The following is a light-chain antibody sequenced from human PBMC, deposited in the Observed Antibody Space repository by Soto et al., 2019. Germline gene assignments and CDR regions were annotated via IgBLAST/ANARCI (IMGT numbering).Light chain of an antibody. CDR1: QIVGGDT. Sequence: EIVLTQSPGTLSLSPGESATLSCRASQIVGGDTLAWFQKRPGQAPRLVIYGASNRAAGIPDRVSGSGSGTDVTLTVSRLEPEDFAMYDGQQYGSSPRTFGLGTKVDIK. CDR2: GAS. CDR3: QQYGSSPRT. J-gene: IGKJ1*01. V-gene: IGKV3-20*01.